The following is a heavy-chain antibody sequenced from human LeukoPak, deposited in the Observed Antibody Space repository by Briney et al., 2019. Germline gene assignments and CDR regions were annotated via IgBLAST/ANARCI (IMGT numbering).Heavy chain of an antibody. Sequence: ASVKVSCKASGYTFTSYGISWVRQAPGQGLEWMGWISAYNGNTNYAQKLQGRVTMTTDTSTSTEYMELRSLRSDDTAVYSCARDRYCTNGVCPVYYYCGMDVWGQGTTVTVSS. CDR1: GYTFTSYG. J-gene: IGHJ6*02. CDR3: ARDRYCTNGVCPVYYYCGMDV. V-gene: IGHV1-18*01. CDR2: ISAYNGNT. D-gene: IGHD2-8*01.